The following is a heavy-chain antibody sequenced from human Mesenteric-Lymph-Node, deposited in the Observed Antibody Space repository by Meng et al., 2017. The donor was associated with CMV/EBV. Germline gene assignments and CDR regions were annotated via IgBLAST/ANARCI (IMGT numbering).Heavy chain of an antibody. D-gene: IGHD1-26*01. J-gene: IGHJ4*02. CDR1: GSISSSSYY. CDR2: IHYSGST. V-gene: IGHV4-39*01. CDR3: VRHELGVGTTVLLDY. Sequence: GSISSSSYYWGWIRQPPGKGLEWIGSIHYSGSTYYIPSLKSRVTISVDTSKNQFSLQLSSVTAADAAVYYCVRHELGVGTTVLLDYWGQGTLVTVSS.